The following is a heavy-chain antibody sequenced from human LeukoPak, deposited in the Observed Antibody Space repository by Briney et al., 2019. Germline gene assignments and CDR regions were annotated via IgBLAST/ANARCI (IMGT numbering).Heavy chain of an antibody. J-gene: IGHJ4*02. V-gene: IGHV3-30*03. CDR3: ARAGYSSSYLDY. Sequence: PGGSLRLSCAASGFAFSSYGMHWVRQAPGKGLEWVAVISYDGSNKYYADSVKGRFTISRDNSKNTLYLQMNSLRAEDTAVYYCARAGYSSSYLDYWGQGTLVSVSS. CDR1: GFAFSSYG. D-gene: IGHD6-13*01. CDR2: ISYDGSNK.